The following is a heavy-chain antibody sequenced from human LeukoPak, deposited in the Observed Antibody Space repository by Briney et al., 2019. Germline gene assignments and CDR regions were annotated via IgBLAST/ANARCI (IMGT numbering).Heavy chain of an antibody. V-gene: IGHV3-33*08. CDR2: IWYDGSNK. CDR1: GFTLSSYG. D-gene: IGHD3-22*01. J-gene: IGHJ4*02. CDR3: ARGYYDSRGDY. Sequence: PGRSLRLSCAASGFTLSSYGMHWVRQAPGKGLEWVAVIWYDGSNKCYADSVKGRFIISRDNSKNTLYLQMNSLRAEDTAVYYCARGYYDSRGDYWGQGTLVTVSS.